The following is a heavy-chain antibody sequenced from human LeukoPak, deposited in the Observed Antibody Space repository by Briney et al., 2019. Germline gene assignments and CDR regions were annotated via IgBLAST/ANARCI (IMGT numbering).Heavy chain of an antibody. CDR3: ARDSDYDFWSGPPDYYYYMDV. CDR2: INAGNGNT. V-gene: IGHV1-3*01. CDR1: GYTFTSYA. D-gene: IGHD3-3*01. J-gene: IGHJ6*03. Sequence: ASVKVSCKASGYTFTSYAMHWVRQAPGQRLEWMGWINAGNGNTKYSQKFQGRVTITRDTSASTAYMELSSLRSEDTAVYYCARDSDYDFWSGPPDYYYYMDVWGKGTTVTVSS.